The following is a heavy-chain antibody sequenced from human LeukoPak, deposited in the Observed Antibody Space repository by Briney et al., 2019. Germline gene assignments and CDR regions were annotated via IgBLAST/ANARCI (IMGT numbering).Heavy chain of an antibody. J-gene: IGHJ6*03. CDR2: IRYDGSNK. CDR1: GFTFSSYG. D-gene: IGHD3-3*01. Sequence: GGSLRLSCAASGFTFSSYGMHWVRQAPGKGLEWVAFIRYDGSNKYYADSVKGRFTISRDNSKNTLYLQMNSLRAEDTAVYYCAKDAIFGVVPSSMDVWGKGTTVTVSS. V-gene: IGHV3-30*02. CDR3: AKDAIFGVVPSSMDV.